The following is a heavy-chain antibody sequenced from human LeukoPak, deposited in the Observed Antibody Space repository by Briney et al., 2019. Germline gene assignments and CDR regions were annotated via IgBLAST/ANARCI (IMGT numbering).Heavy chain of an antibody. D-gene: IGHD3-3*01. J-gene: IGHJ6*03. Sequence: GGSLRLSCAASGFTFSSYGMSWVRQAPGKGLEWVSAISGSGGSTYYADSVKGRFTISRDNSKNTLYLQMNSLRAEDTAVYYCAKAPRFGDHATEYYYYYMDVWGKGTTVTVSS. CDR3: AKAPRFGDHATEYYYYYMDV. CDR2: ISGSGGST. V-gene: IGHV3-23*01. CDR1: GFTFSSYG.